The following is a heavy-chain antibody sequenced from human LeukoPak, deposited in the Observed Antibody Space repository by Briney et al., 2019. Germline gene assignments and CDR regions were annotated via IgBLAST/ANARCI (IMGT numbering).Heavy chain of an antibody. V-gene: IGHV4-34*01. CDR1: GGSFSGYY. D-gene: IGHD1-26*01. CDR3: ARYAPTGDIVGTTKSYWYFDL. Sequence: PSETLSLTCAVYGGSFSGYYWSWIRQPPGKGLEWIGEINHSGSTNYNPSLKSRVTISVDTSKNQFSLKLSSVTAADTAVYYCARYAPTGDIVGTTKSYWYFDLWGRGTLVTVSS. CDR2: INHSGST. J-gene: IGHJ2*01.